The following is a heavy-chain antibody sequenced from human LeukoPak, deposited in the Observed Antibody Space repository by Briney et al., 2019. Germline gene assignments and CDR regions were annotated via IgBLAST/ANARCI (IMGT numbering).Heavy chain of an antibody. V-gene: IGHV4-59*01. CDR3: ARSKPGWQGLYFHY. J-gene: IGHJ4*02. D-gene: IGHD6-19*01. Sequence: SETLSLTCTVSGGSISSYFWSWLRQPPGKGLEWIGYIYYSGSTDYNPSLKSRVTISVDTSKTQSSLKLSSITAADTAVYYCARSKPGWQGLYFHYGAREPWSPSPQ. CDR1: GGSISSYF. CDR2: IYYSGST.